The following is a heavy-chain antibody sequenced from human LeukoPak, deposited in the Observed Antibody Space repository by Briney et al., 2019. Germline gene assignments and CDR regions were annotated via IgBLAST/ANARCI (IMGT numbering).Heavy chain of an antibody. CDR3: ARGKATMVRGVRHYYYMDV. V-gene: IGHV3-11*01. Sequence: GGSLRLSCAASGFIFSDYYMSWIRQAPGKGLEWVSYISSSGSSIYYADSVKGRFTVSRDNAKDSLYLQMNSLRAEDTAVYYCARGKATMVRGVRHYYYMDVWGKGTTVTVSS. J-gene: IGHJ6*03. CDR1: GFIFSDYY. D-gene: IGHD3-10*01. CDR2: ISSSGSSI.